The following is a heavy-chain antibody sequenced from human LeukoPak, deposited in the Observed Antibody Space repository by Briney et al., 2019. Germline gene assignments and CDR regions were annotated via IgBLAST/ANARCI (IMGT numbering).Heavy chain of an antibody. CDR3: ARESARNHPYYYGSGSLILAALDY. Sequence: PGGSLRLSCTVSGFTVSSNSMSWVRQAPGKGLEWVSFIYSDNTHYSDSVKGRFTIPRDNSKNTLYLQMNSLRAEDTAVYYCARESARNHPYYYGSGSLILAALDYWGQGTLVTVSS. J-gene: IGHJ4*02. CDR1: GFTVSSNS. V-gene: IGHV3-53*01. CDR2: IYSDNT. D-gene: IGHD3-10*01.